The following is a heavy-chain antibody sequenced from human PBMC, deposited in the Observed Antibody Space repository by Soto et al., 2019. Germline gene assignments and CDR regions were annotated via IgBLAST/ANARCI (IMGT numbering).Heavy chain of an antibody. CDR3: AKNGQPPYYYYGLDV. CDR1: GYTFTSYG. CDR2: ISAYNGNT. J-gene: IGHJ6*02. V-gene: IGHV1-18*01. D-gene: IGHD2-8*01. Sequence: ASVKVSCKASGYTFTSYGISWVRQAPGQGLEWMGWISAYNGNTNYAQKLQGRVTMTTDTSTSTAYMELRSLRSDDTAVYYCAKNGQPPYYYYGLDVWGQGTTVTVS.